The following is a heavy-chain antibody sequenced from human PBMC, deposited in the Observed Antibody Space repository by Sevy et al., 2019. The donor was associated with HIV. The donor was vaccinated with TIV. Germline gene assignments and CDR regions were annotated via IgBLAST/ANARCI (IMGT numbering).Heavy chain of an antibody. J-gene: IGHJ4*02. V-gene: IGHV3-15*01. Sequence: GGSLRLSCAATGFTVNSNYMSWVRQAPGKGLEWVVRIKSKTDGGTTDYAAPVKGRFTISRDDSKNTLYLQMNSLKTEDTAVYYCTTLIDYWGQGTLVTVSS. CDR2: IKSKTDGGTT. CDR1: GFTVNSNY. CDR3: TTLIDY.